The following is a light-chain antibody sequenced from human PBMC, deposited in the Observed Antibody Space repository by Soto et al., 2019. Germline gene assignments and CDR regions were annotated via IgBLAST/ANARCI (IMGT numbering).Light chain of an antibody. CDR3: QQTYITRT. V-gene: IGKV1-39*01. Sequence: DIQMTQSPSSLSASLGDRVTITCRASQSVGIYLNWYQQKPGKAPNLLIYAASSLQSGVPSRFNGSGSRTDFTLTITSLQPEDFATYYCQQTYITRTFGQGTKVDIK. CDR2: AAS. J-gene: IGKJ1*01. CDR1: QSVGIY.